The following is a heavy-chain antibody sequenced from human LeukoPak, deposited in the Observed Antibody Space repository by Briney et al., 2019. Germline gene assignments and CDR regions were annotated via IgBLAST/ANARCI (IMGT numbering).Heavy chain of an antibody. D-gene: IGHD3-22*01. Sequence: GESLKISCKGSGYSFTSYSIDWVRQMPGKGLEWMGIIYPGDSDTRYSPSFQGQVTISADKSISTAYLQWSSLKASGTAMYYCARRAYYYDSSGYYPRYYFDYWGQGTLVTVSS. V-gene: IGHV5-51*01. J-gene: IGHJ4*02. CDR3: ARRAYYYDSSGYYPRYYFDY. CDR1: GYSFTSYS. CDR2: IYPGDSDT.